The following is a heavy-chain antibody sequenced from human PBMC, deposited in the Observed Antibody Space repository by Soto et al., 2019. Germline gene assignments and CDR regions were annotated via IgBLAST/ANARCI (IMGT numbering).Heavy chain of an antibody. Sequence: SETLSLTCTVSGGSISSGGYYWSWIRQHPGKGLEWIGYIYYSGSTYYNPSLKSRVTISVDTSKNQFSLKLSSVTAADTAVYYCARDFPRRTSSDVDYWGQGTLVTVSS. V-gene: IGHV4-31*03. J-gene: IGHJ4*02. CDR2: IYYSGST. D-gene: IGHD2-2*01. CDR1: GGSISSGGYY. CDR3: ARDFPRRTSSDVDY.